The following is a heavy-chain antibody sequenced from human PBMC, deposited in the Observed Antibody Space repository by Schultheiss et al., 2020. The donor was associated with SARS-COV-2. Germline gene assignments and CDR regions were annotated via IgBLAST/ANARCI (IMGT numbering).Heavy chain of an antibody. CDR1: GGSISSYY. V-gene: IGHV4-59*12. D-gene: IGHD3-22*01. CDR2: IYHSGST. J-gene: IGHJ3*02. CDR3: ARGISMIEAFDI. Sequence: SETLSLTCTVSGGSISSYYWSWIRQPPGKGLEWIGYIYHSGSTYYNPSLKSRVTISVDRSKNQFSLKLSSVTAADTAVYYCARGISMIEAFDIWGQGTMVTVSS.